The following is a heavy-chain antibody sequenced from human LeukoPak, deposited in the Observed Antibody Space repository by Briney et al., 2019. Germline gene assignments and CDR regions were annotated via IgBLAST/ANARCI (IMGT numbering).Heavy chain of an antibody. J-gene: IGHJ4*02. Sequence: GASVNVSFTASGYTFTGHAMNWVRQAPGQGPEWMGYINTKTGNPTYAQGFTGRFVFSLDTSVSTAYLQISSLKPEDTGVYYCAKGGWVAVTGMDSWGQGTLVTVSS. CDR3: AKGGWVAVTGMDS. CDR2: INTKTGNP. CDR1: GYTFTGHA. V-gene: IGHV7-4-1*02. D-gene: IGHD6-19*01.